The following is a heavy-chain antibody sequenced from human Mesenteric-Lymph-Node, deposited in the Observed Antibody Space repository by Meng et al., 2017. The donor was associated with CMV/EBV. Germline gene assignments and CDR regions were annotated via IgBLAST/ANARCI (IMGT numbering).Heavy chain of an antibody. Sequence: GESLKISCAASGFTFSSYSMNWVRQAPGKGLEWVSAISGSGGSTYYADSVKGRFTISRDNSKNTLYLQMNSLRAEDTAVYYCAKDRWTTVTTGQDYWGQGTLVTVSS. CDR3: AKDRWTTVTTGQDY. CDR1: GFTFSSYS. D-gene: IGHD4-11*01. J-gene: IGHJ4*02. CDR2: ISGSGGST. V-gene: IGHV3-23*01.